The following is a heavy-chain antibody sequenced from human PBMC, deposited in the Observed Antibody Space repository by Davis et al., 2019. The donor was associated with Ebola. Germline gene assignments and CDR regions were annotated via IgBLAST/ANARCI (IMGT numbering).Heavy chain of an antibody. CDR2: IYWDDDK. J-gene: IGHJ3*02. CDR3: AHGSIAAAGTDAFDI. D-gene: IGHD6-13*01. V-gene: IGHV2-5*08. CDR1: GGSISRYHWT. Sequence: TLSLTCTVSGGSISRYHWTWIRQPPGKALEWLALIYWDDDKRYSPSLKSRLTITKDTSKNQVVLTMTNMDPVDTATYYCAHGSIAAAGTDAFDIWGQGTMVTVSS.